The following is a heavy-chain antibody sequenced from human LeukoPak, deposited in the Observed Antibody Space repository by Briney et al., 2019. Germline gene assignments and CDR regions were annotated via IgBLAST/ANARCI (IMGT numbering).Heavy chain of an antibody. J-gene: IGHJ3*02. V-gene: IGHV3-48*01. CDR3: ARLMDRARRDALDI. Sequence: GGSLRLSCAASGFTFSNYNMNWVRQAPGKGLEWISYISSSSSTKNYADSVKGRFTVSRDNAWNSLYLQMNSLRAEDTAVYYCARLMDRARRDALDIWGHGTMVTASS. CDR1: GFTFSNYN. CDR2: ISSSSSTK. D-gene: IGHD2-2*03.